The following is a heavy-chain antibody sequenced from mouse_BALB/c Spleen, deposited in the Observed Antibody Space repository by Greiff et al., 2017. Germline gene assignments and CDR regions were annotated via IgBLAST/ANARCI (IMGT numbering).Heavy chain of an antibody. Sequence: VQLQQSGPELVKPGASVKMSCKASGYTFTSYVMHWVKQKPGQGLEWIGYINPYNDGTKYNEKFKGKATLTSDKSSSTAYMELSSLTSEDSAVYYCAKSSTMITTDWFAYWGQGTLVTVSA. CDR2: INPYNDGT. V-gene: IGHV1-14*01. CDR3: AKSSTMITTDWFAY. D-gene: IGHD2-4*01. J-gene: IGHJ3*01. CDR1: GYTFTSYV.